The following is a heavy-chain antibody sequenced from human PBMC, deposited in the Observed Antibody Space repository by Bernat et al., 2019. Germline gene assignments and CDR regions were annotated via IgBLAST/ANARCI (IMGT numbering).Heavy chain of an antibody. J-gene: IGHJ4*02. D-gene: IGHD3-16*01. CDR1: GFTFSSYA. Sequence: QVQLVESGGGVVQPGRSLRLSCAASGFTFSSYAMHWVRQAPGKGLEWVAVISYDGSNKYYADSVKGRFTISRDNSKNTLYLQMNSLRAEDTAVYYCARPNMITFGGVNATGFDYWGQGTLVTVSS. V-gene: IGHV3-30-3*01. CDR2: ISYDGSNK. CDR3: ARPNMITFGGVNATGFDY.